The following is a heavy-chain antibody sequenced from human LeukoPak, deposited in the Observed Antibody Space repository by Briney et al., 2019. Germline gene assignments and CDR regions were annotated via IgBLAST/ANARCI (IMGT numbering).Heavy chain of an antibody. CDR2: INHSGST. CDR1: GGSFSGYY. V-gene: IGHV4-34*01. Sequence: PSETLSLTCAVYGGSFSGYYWSWIRQPPGKGLEWIGEINHSGSTNYNPSLKSRVTISVDTSKNQFSLKLSSVTAADTAVYYCARRTSGEETGSYLYYFDYWGQGTLVTVSS. CDR3: ARRTSGEETGSYLYYFDY. J-gene: IGHJ4*02. D-gene: IGHD3-16*02.